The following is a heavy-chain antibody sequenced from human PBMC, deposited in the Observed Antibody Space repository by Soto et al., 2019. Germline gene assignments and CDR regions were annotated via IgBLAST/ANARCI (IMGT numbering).Heavy chain of an antibody. V-gene: IGHV3-30*18. Sequence: QVQLVESGGGVVQPGRSLRLSCAASGFTFSSYGMHWVRQAPGKGLEWVAVISYAGSNKYYADSVKGRFTISRDNSKNTLYLQMNSLRAEDTAVYYCAKAPWGDYTFDYWGQGTLVTVSS. J-gene: IGHJ4*02. CDR1: GFTFSSYG. CDR3: AKAPWGDYTFDY. D-gene: IGHD4-17*01. CDR2: ISYAGSNK.